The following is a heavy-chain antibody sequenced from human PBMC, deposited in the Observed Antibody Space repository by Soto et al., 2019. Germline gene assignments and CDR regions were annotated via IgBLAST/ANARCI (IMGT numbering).Heavy chain of an antibody. CDR2: ITSSSSTI. J-gene: IGHJ3*02. D-gene: IGHD3-22*01. CDR3: ARDRLKDSSGYHAFDI. Sequence: EVPLVESGGGLVQPGGSLRLTCAASGFTFSSYSMNWVRQAPGKGLEWVSYITSSSSTIYYADSVKGRFTISRDNAKNALYLQMNSLRAEDTAVYYCARDRLKDSSGYHAFDIWGQGTMVTVSS. V-gene: IGHV3-48*01. CDR1: GFTFSSYS.